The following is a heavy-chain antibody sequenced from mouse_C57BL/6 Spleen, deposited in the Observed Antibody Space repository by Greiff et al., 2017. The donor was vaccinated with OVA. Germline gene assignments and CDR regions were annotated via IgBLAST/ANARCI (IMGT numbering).Heavy chain of an antibody. J-gene: IGHJ2*01. V-gene: IGHV5-6*01. D-gene: IGHD2-2*01. CDR3: ARQRDYGYDASFDY. CDR2: ISSGGSYT. Sequence: EVQRVESGGDLVKPGGSLKLSCAASGFTFSSYGMSWVRQTPDKRLEWVATISSGGSYTYYPDSVKGRFTISRDNAKNTLYLQMSSLKSEDTAMYYCARQRDYGYDASFDYWGQGTTLTVSS. CDR1: GFTFSSYG.